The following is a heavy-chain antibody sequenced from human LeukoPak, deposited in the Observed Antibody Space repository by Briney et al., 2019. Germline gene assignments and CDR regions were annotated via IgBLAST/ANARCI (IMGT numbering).Heavy chain of an antibody. J-gene: IGHJ4*02. Sequence: GGSLRLSCAASGFTFCSNAMSWVRQAPGEGLEWVSAISDSGGSTYYADPVKGRFTISRDNSKNTLYLQMNGLRAEDTAVYYCAKSLSSSGFWGQGTLVTVSS. D-gene: IGHD6-6*01. CDR2: ISDSGGST. CDR1: GFTFCSNA. V-gene: IGHV3-23*01. CDR3: AKSLSSSGF.